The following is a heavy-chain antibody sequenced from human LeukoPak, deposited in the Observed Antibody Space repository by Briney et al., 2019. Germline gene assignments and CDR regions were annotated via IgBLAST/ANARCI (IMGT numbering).Heavy chain of an antibody. D-gene: IGHD6-13*01. Sequence: ASGKLSCKASGGTFSIYAISWVRHPPGPGLEWVGGIIPIFGTANYAQKFQGRVTITADKSTSTAYMELSNRRSEDTAVYYCAREGYSSSFRSLDPWGQGTLVTVSS. V-gene: IGHV1-69*06. CDR3: AREGYSSSFRSLDP. CDR2: IIPIFGTA. CDR1: GGTFSIYA. J-gene: IGHJ5*02.